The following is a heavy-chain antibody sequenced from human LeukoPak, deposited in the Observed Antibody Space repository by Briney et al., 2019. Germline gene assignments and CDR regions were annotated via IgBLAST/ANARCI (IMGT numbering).Heavy chain of an antibody. CDR1: DDSISRDF. Sequence: SETLSLTCTASDDSISRDFWTWIRQPQGKGLEWIGYIRYSGRTEYNPSLKSRVTISIQTSKNQFSLKLTSVTAADTALFYCARLPDVSGWPFDYWGQGILVTVSS. J-gene: IGHJ4*02. CDR3: ARLPDVSGWPFDY. CDR2: IRYSGRT. V-gene: IGHV4-59*01. D-gene: IGHD6-19*01.